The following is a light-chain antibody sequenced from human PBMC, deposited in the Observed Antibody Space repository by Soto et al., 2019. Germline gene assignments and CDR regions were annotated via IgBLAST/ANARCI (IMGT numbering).Light chain of an antibody. CDR3: QLYLASPPAWA. CDR2: GES. Sequence: VLTQSPGTLSLSPGERATLSCRASQTISSNFLAWYQHKPGQAPRLLIFGESTRATGIPDRFSGSGSGTDFPLTISGLEPEDFAVDYWQLYLASPPAWAFGQGTKVDIK. V-gene: IGKV3-20*01. J-gene: IGKJ1*01. CDR1: QTISSNF.